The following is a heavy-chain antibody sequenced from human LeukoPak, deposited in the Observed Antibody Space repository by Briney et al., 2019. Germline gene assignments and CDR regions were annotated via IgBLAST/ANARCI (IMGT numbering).Heavy chain of an antibody. J-gene: IGHJ5*02. CDR2: IYYSGST. Sequence: SETLSLTCTVSGGSISSSSYYWGWIRQPPGKGLEWIGSIYYSGSTYYNPSLKSRGTISVDTSKNQFSLKLSSVTAADTAVYYCARLRGIAVAQACGQGTLVTVSS. V-gene: IGHV4-39*01. CDR1: GGSISSSSYY. D-gene: IGHD6-19*01. CDR3: ARLRGIAVAQA.